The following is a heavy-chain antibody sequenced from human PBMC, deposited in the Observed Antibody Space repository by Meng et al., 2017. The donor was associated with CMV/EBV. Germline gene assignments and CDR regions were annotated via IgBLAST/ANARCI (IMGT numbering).Heavy chain of an antibody. CDR2: ISSSSSYI. Sequence: GESLKISCAASGFTFSSYSMNWVRQAPGKGLKWVSSISSSSSYIYYADSVKGRFTISRDNAKNSLYLQMNSLRAEDTAVYYCARERVATKQGGPFDYWGQGTLVTVSS. J-gene: IGHJ4*02. CDR3: ARERVATKQGGPFDY. V-gene: IGHV3-21*01. CDR1: GFTFSSYS. D-gene: IGHD5-12*01.